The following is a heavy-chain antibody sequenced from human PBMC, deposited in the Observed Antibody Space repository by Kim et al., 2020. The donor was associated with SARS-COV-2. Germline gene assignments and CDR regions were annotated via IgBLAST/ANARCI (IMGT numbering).Heavy chain of an antibody. J-gene: IGHJ4*02. V-gene: IGHV3-30*04. Sequence: GGSLRLSCAASGFTFSSYAMHWVRQAPGKGLEWVAVISYDGSNKYYSDSVKGRFTISRDNSKNTLYLQMNSLRAGVTAVYYCARASRAYYFDYCGQGTLV. CDR1: GFTFSSYA. CDR3: ARASRAYYFDY. CDR2: ISYDGSNK.